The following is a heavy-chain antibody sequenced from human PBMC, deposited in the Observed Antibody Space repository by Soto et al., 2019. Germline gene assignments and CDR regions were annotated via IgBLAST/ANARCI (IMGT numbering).Heavy chain of an antibody. J-gene: IGHJ3*02. CDR1: GFTFDDYA. CDR2: ISWNSGSI. V-gene: IGHV3-9*01. CDR3: AKDITEDIGASGAFDI. D-gene: IGHD5-12*01. Sequence: GGSLRLSCAASGFTFDDYAMHWVRQATGKGLEWVSGISWNSGSIGYADSVKGRFTISRDNAKNSLYLQMNSLRAEDTALYYCAKDITEDIGASGAFDIWGQGTMVTVSS.